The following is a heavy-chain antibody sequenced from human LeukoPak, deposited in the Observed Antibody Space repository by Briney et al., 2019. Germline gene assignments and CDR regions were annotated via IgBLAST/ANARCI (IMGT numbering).Heavy chain of an antibody. V-gene: IGHV4-39*01. Sequence: SETLSLTCTVSGGSISSSSYHWGWIRQPPGKGLEWIGSIHNSGSTYYDPSLKSRDTISVDTSKNQFSLKLSSVTAADTAVYYCARSNFKILSYWGQGTLVTVSS. CDR1: GGSISSSSYH. D-gene: IGHD4-11*01. CDR3: ARSNFKILSY. J-gene: IGHJ4*02. CDR2: IHNSGST.